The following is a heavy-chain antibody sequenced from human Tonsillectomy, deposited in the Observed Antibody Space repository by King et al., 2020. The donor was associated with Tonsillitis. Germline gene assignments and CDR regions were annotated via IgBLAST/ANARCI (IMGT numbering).Heavy chain of an antibody. CDR1: GFTFSSYG. Sequence: VQLVESGGGVVQPGRSLRLSCAASGFTFSSYGMHWVRQAPGKGLEWVAVISYDGSNKYYADSVKGRFTISRDNSKNTLYLQMNSLRAEDTAVYYCAKPMGSPHASSGYSTGLDYWGQGTLVTVSS. D-gene: IGHD3-22*01. CDR2: ISYDGSNK. J-gene: IGHJ4*02. CDR3: AKPMGSPHASSGYSTGLDY. V-gene: IGHV3-30*18.